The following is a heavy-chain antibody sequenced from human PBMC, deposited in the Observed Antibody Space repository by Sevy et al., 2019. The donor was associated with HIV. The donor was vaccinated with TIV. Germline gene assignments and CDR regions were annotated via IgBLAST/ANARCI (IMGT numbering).Heavy chain of an antibody. J-gene: IGHJ4*02. V-gene: IGHV4-39*01. CDR2: IYYSGST. CDR3: LMDYGYIWGSYL. CDR1: GGSISSSSYY. D-gene: IGHD3-16*02. Sequence: SETLSLTCTVSGGSISSSSYYWGWIRQPPGKGLEWIATIYYSGSTYYNPSLKSRVTISVDTSKNQFSLKLNSVTAADTAVYYCLMDYGYIWGSYLWGQGTLVTVSS.